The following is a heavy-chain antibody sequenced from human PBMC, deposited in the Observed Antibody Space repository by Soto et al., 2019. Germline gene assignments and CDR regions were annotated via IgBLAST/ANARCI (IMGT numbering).Heavy chain of an antibody. J-gene: IGHJ4*02. CDR1: GGSISSRNW. V-gene: IGHV4-4*02. CDR3: VSMGASTFDY. Sequence: QVQPQESGPGLVKPSGTLSLTCAVSGGSISSRNWWNWVLQPPGKGLEWIGEIYQSGSTDYSPSLKSRVTLSVDKSKNQSSLKLSSVTAADTAVYYCVSMGASTFDYWGQGTLVIVSS. CDR2: IYQSGST. D-gene: IGHD1-26*01.